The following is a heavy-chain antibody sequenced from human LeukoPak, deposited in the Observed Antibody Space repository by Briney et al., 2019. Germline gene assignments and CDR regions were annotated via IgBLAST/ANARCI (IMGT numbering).Heavy chain of an antibody. J-gene: IGHJ4*02. D-gene: IGHD3-22*01. V-gene: IGHV4-59*11. CDR2: IYNSGST. Sequence: SETLSLTCTVSGGFISGHYWTWIRQPPGKGLEWIGYIYNSGSTKYSPSLKSRVTISVDTSKNQFSLRLSSVTAADTAMYYCARDATLQPWLFWGQGTLVTVSS. CDR1: GGFISGHY. CDR3: ARDATLQPWLF.